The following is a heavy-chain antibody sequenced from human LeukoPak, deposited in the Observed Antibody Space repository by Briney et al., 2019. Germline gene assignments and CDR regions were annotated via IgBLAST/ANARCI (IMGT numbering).Heavy chain of an antibody. J-gene: IGHJ4*02. V-gene: IGHV5-51*01. D-gene: IGHD5-18*01. CDR3: ARQTAMGRSGDY. CDR2: IDPSDSET. CDR1: GYSVTSYL. Sequence: NLGESLKISCKASGYSVTSYLIGWVRQMPGKGLEWMGIIDPSDSETRYTPSFQGQVTISVDKSLTTADLQWNSLKASDTAMYYCARQTAMGRSGDYWGQGTMVTVSS.